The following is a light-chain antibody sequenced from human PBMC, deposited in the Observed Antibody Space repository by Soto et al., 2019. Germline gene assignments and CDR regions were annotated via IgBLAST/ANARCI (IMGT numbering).Light chain of an antibody. Sequence: DIQMTQSPSSLSASVGDRVTITCRASQSIISYLNWYQQKPGKAPKLLIYAASNLQSGVPDRFGGSVSGTDFTLTISRLEPEDFAVYYCQQYDTSSLTFGGGTKVDIK. CDR3: QQYDTSSLT. V-gene: IGKV1-39*01. CDR1: QSIISY. CDR2: AAS. J-gene: IGKJ4*01.